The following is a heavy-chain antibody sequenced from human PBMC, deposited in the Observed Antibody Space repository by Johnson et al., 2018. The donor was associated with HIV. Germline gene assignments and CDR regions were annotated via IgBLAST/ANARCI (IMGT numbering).Heavy chain of an antibody. Sequence: VQLVESGGALVQPGGSLRLSCAASGFTVSSNYMNWVRQAPGKGLEWVSVIYSGDNTFHADSVKGRFILSRDNSKNTLYLQMNSLRAEDTAVYFCARAYTYGAFDLWGQGTLVTVSS. CDR3: ARAYTYGAFDL. CDR2: IYSGDNT. CDR1: GFTVSSNY. D-gene: IGHD3-16*01. V-gene: IGHV3-66*01. J-gene: IGHJ3*01.